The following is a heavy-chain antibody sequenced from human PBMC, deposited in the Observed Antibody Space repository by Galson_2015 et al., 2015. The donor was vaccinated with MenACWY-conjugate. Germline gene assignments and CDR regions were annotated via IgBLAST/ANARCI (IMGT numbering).Heavy chain of an antibody. J-gene: IGHJ4*02. V-gene: IGHV3-15*07. CDR3: AKLYSSPWTQSDY. CDR2: IKSKTDGGTT. D-gene: IGHD3-10*02. CDR1: GFTFSNAW. Sequence: SLRLSCAASGFTFSNAWMNWVRQAPGKGLEWVGRIKSKTDGGTTDYAAPVKGRFTISRDDSKNTLYLQMNSLRAEDTAVYYCAKLYSSPWTQSDYWGQGTLVTVSS.